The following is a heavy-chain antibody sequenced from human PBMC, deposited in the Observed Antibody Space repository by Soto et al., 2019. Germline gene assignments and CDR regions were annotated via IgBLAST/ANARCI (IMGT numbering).Heavy chain of an antibody. Sequence: PSQTLSLTCAVYGGSFSGYYWSWIRQPPGKGLEWIGEINHRGSTNYNPSLKSRVTIAVDTSKNQFSLKLSSVTAADTAVYYCARKTDNIVVVPAATLAFDIWGQGTMVTVSS. D-gene: IGHD2-2*01. CDR2: INHRGST. CDR1: GGSFSGYY. CDR3: ARKTDNIVVVPAATLAFDI. V-gene: IGHV4-34*01. J-gene: IGHJ3*02.